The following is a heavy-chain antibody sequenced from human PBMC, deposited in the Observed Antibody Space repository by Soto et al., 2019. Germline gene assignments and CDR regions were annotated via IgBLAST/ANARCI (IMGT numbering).Heavy chain of an antibody. Sequence: QVQLVQSGAEVKKPGSSVKVSCKASGGTFSSYAISWVRQAPGQGLEWMGGIIPTFGTANYAQKFQGRVTITADKSTRTAYMELSSLRSEDTAVYYCARDLERAVDFWSGYYTRGAFDIWGQGTMVTVSS. CDR1: GGTFSSYA. V-gene: IGHV1-69*06. J-gene: IGHJ3*02. D-gene: IGHD3-3*01. CDR2: IIPTFGTA. CDR3: ARDLERAVDFWSGYYTRGAFDI.